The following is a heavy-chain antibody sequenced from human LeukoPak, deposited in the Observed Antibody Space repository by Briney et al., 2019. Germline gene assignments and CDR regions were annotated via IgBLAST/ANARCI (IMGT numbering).Heavy chain of an antibody. D-gene: IGHD6-6*01. CDR3: AKMGVVAARPGTFDY. V-gene: IGHV3-23*01. J-gene: IGHJ4*02. Sequence: GGSLRLSCVASGFTFTDYFMSWVRQAPGKGLEWVSAISGSGGSTYHADSVKGRFTISRDNSKNTLYLQMNSLRAEDTAVYYCAKMGVVAARPGTFDYWGQGTLVTVSS. CDR2: ISGSGGST. CDR1: GFTFTDYF.